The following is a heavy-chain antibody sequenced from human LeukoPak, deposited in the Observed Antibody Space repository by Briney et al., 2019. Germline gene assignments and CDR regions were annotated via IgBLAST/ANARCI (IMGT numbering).Heavy chain of an antibody. Sequence: GASVKVSCKASGGTFSSYAISWVRQAPGQGLEWMGGIIPIFGAANYAQKFQGRVTMTTDTSTSTAYMELRSLRSDDTAVYYCARGDWNWDYWGQGTLVTVSS. CDR3: ARGDWNWDY. CDR1: GGTFSSYA. D-gene: IGHD1-7*01. CDR2: IIPIFGAA. V-gene: IGHV1-69*05. J-gene: IGHJ4*02.